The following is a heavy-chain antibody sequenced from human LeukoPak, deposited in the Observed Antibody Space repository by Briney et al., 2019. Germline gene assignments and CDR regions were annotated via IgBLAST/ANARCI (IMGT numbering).Heavy chain of an antibody. CDR1: GFTFSSYA. Sequence: GGSLRLSCAASGFTFSSYALIWARQAPGKGLEWVSGISGSGGSTYYADSVKGRFTISRDNSKNMLYLQMSSLRAEDTAVYYCAKMKYSDSGSSSFYYMDVWGKGTTVTVSS. CDR3: AKMKYSDSGSSSFYYMDV. CDR2: ISGSGGST. V-gene: IGHV3-23*01. D-gene: IGHD3-10*01. J-gene: IGHJ6*03.